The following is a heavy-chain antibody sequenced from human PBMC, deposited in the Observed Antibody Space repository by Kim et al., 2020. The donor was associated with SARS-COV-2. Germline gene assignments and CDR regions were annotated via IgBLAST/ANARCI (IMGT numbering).Heavy chain of an antibody. V-gene: IGHV3-21*01. Sequence: YANSVKGRCTISGDNAKNSLYLQMNSLRAEDTAVYYCARAFSKSGSAPGYWGQGTLVTVSS. J-gene: IGHJ4*02. D-gene: IGHD3-3*01. CDR3: ARAFSKSGSAPGY.